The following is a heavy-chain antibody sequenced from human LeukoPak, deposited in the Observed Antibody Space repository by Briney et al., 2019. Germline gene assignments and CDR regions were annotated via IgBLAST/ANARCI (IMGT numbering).Heavy chain of an antibody. V-gene: IGHV3-15*01. J-gene: IGHJ4*02. CDR1: GFTFSDAW. CDR3: TTDYGVVAAASDY. Sequence: GGSLRLSCAASGFTFSDAWMSWVRQAPGKGLEWVGHVRSETDGATTDYAAPVKGRFTISRDDSKNTVYLQMNSLKTEDTAVYYCTTDYGVVAAASDYWGQGTLVTVSS. D-gene: IGHD2-2*01. CDR2: VRSETDGATT.